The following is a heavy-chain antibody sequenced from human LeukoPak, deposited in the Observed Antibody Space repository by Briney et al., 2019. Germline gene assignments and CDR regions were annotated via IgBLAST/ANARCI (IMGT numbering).Heavy chain of an antibody. CDR2: IHYSGST. J-gene: IGHJ2*01. D-gene: IGHD4/OR15-4a*01. Sequence: SETLSLTCTVSGGSISTYYWSWIRQPPGKGLEWIAYIHYSGSTNYNPSLRSRVTISVDTSKNQFSLKLSSVTAADTAVYYCARGLTSSDWYFDLWGRGTLVTVSS. V-gene: IGHV4-59*01. CDR3: ARGLTSSDWYFDL. CDR1: GGSISTYY.